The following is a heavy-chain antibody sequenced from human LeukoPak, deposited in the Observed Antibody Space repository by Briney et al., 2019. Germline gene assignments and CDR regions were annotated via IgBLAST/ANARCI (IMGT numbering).Heavy chain of an antibody. V-gene: IGHV3-23*03. CDR1: GFTFSTYA. J-gene: IGHJ4*02. CDR2: VNSVGSIA. Sequence: GGSLRLSCAASGFTFSTYAMTWVRQAPGKGLKWVSIVNSVGSIAYYADSVKGRFTISRDNSKNTLYLQMNTLRAEDTAVYYCAKSSGAYLYGHDYFDSWGQGTLVTVSS. D-gene: IGHD3-10*01. CDR3: AKSSGAYLYGHDYFDS.